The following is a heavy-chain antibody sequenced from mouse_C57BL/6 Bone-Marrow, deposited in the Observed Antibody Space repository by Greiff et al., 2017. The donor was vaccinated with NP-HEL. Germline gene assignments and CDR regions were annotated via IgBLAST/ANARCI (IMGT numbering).Heavy chain of an antibody. J-gene: IGHJ2*01. CDR1: GYAFSSSW. CDR3: ARSQGDY. V-gene: IGHV1-82*01. CDR2: IYPGDGDT. Sequence: VQLQQSGPELVKPGASVKISCKASGYAFSSSWMNWVKQRPGKGLEWIGRIYPGDGDTNYNGKFKGKATLPEAKSASTDFMKLSSLTSEDSAVYFCARSQGDYWGQGTTLTVSS.